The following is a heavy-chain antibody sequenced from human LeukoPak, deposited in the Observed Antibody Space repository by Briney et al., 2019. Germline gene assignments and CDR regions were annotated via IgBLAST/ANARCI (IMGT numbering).Heavy chain of an antibody. D-gene: IGHD3-22*01. V-gene: IGHV1-8*03. CDR2: MNPNSGNT. CDR3: ARGVHYYDRVGWFDP. CDR1: GYTFTSYD. Sequence: ASVRVSCKASGYTFTSYDINWVRQAPGQGLEWMGWMNPNSGNTGYAQKFQGRVTITRNTSISTAYMELSSLRSEDTAVYYCARGVHYYDRVGWFDPWGQGTLVTVSS. J-gene: IGHJ5*02.